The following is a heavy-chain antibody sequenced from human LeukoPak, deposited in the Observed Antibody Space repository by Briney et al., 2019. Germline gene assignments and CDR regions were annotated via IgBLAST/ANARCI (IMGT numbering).Heavy chain of an antibody. D-gene: IGHD3-22*01. J-gene: IGHJ4*02. CDR3: ASSGVSYYHDNSGYFGM. V-gene: IGHV3-21*01. CDR2: IDATSSYI. Sequence: GGSLRLSCSASGFYFKTHTMNWVRQDPGEGLEWVSSIDATSSYISYADSVKGRFTISRDNSKNSLYLQMNSLRAYDTVVYFCASSGVSYYHDNSGYFGMWGQGTQVTVSS. CDR1: GFYFKTHT.